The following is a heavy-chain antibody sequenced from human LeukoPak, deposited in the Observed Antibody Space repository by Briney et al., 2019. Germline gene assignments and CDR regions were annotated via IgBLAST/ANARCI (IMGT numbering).Heavy chain of an antibody. CDR2: IWYDGSNK. V-gene: IGHV3-33*01. D-gene: IGHD6-19*01. CDR1: GFTFSSCG. Sequence: QTGGSLRLSCAASGFTFSSCGMHWVRQAPGKGLEWVAVIWYDGSNKYYADSVKGRFTISRDNSKNTLYLQMNSLRAEDTAVYYCASTSGWYEPIDYWGQGTLVTVSS. J-gene: IGHJ4*02. CDR3: ASTSGWYEPIDY.